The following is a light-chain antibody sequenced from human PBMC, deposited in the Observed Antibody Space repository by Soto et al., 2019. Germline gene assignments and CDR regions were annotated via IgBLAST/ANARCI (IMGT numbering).Light chain of an antibody. CDR3: SSYTSSSTYV. CDR1: SSDVGGYNY. J-gene: IGLJ1*01. CDR2: EVS. V-gene: IGLV2-14*03. Sequence: SALTQPASVSGSPGQSITISCTGTSSDVGGYNYVSWYQQHPGKAPKLTIYEVSNRPSGVSNRFSGSKSGNTASLTISGLQAEDEADYHCSSYTSSSTYVFGPGTKVTVL.